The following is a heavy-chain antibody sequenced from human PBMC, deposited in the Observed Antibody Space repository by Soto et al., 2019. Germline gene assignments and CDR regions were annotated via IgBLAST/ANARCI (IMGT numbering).Heavy chain of an antibody. D-gene: IGHD2-2*01. Sequence: SETLSLTCTVSGGSISSYYWSWIRQPPGKGLEWIGYIYYSGSTNYNPSLKSRVTISVDTSKNQFSLKLSSVTAADTAVYYCARSRPYAYRGFFDYWGQGTLVTVSS. CDR1: GGSISSYY. CDR2: IYYSGST. V-gene: IGHV4-59*01. J-gene: IGHJ4*02. CDR3: ARSRPYAYRGFFDY.